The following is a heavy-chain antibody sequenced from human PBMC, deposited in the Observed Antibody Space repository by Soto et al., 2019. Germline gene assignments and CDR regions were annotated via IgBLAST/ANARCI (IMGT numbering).Heavy chain of an antibody. V-gene: IGHV1-69*06. CDR1: GGTFSSYA. CDR2: IIPIFGTA. CDR3: ARGPDIVVVPAAIKGVPSWFDP. D-gene: IGHD2-2*02. Sequence: QVQLVQSGADVKKPGSSVKVSCKASGGTFSSYAISWVRQAPGQGLEWMGGIIPIFGTANYAQKFQGRVTITADKSTSTAYMELSSLRSEDTAVYYCARGPDIVVVPAAIKGVPSWFDPWGQGTLVTVSS. J-gene: IGHJ5*02.